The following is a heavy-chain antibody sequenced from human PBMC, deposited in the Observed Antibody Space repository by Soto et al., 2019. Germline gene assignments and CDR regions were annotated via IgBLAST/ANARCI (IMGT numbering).Heavy chain of an antibody. V-gene: IGHV3-21*01. CDR3: AREESLPVDTAMVRRAGAYDI. CDR1: GFTFSSYS. J-gene: IGHJ3*02. CDR2: ISSSSSYI. Sequence: GGSLRLSCAASGFTFSSYSMNWVRQAPGKGLEWVSSISSSSSYIYYADSVKGRFTISRDNAKNSLYLQMNSLRAEDTAVYYCAREESLPVDTAMVRRAGAYDIWGSMTMFTFS. D-gene: IGHD5-18*01.